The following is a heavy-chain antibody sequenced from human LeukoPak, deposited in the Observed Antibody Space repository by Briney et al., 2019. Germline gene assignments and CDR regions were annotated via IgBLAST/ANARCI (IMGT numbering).Heavy chain of an antibody. V-gene: IGHV3-30*04. CDR1: EFSFSNFA. J-gene: IGHJ5*02. CDR2: ISYDGSIR. CDR3: AREDNPLWFDP. Sequence: PGGSLRLSCAASEFSFSNFAMYWVHQPPGKGLEWLAVISYDGSIRYYADSVKGRFTISRDNSNNTLHLQMNSLRPDDSALYYCAREDNPLWFDPWGQGTLVTVSS. D-gene: IGHD1-1*01.